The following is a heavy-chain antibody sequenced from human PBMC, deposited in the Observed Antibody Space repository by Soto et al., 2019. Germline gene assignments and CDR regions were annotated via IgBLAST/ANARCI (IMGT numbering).Heavy chain of an antibody. J-gene: IGHJ5*02. Sequence: SSETLSVTCTVSGGSISSYYWSWIRQPPGKGLERIGYIYYSGSTNYNPSLKSRVTISVDTSKNQFSLKLSSVTAADTAVYYCARYSGNWFDPWGQGTLVTVSS. CDR1: GGSISSYY. D-gene: IGHD2-15*01. V-gene: IGHV4-59*01. CDR3: ARYSGNWFDP. CDR2: IYYSGST.